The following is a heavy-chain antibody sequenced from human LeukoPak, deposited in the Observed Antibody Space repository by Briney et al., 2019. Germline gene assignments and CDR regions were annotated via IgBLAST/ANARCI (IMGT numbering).Heavy chain of an antibody. Sequence: GESLKISCQASGFTFTNYWIAWVRQMPGKGLEWMGIVHAGDSDARYSPSFQDQVTMSADKSISTAYLQWNSLRASDSAMYFCARFGYSTSLDFYLDVWGRGTLGAVSP. CDR3: ARFGYSTSLDFYLDV. J-gene: IGHJ2*01. V-gene: IGHV5-51*01. CDR2: VHAGDSDA. D-gene: IGHD6-13*01. CDR1: GFTFTNYW.